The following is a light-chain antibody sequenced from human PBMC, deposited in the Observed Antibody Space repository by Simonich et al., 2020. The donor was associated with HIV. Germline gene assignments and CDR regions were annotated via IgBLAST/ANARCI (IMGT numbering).Light chain of an antibody. CDR2: STS. V-gene: IGKV3-20*01. Sequence: EIVLTQSPGTLSLSPGERATLSCRASQSVSIRYFAWYQQKPGQAPRLLIYSTSSRATGIPDRFSGSGSGTDFTLTISSLQAEDVAFYYCQQYYSTPPTFGQGTKVEIK. CDR1: QSVSIRY. CDR3: QQYYSTPPT. J-gene: IGKJ1*01.